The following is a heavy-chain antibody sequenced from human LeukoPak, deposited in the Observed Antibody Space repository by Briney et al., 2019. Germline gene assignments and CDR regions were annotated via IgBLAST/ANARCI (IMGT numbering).Heavy chain of an antibody. CDR1: GFTFGDYA. CDR3: TRDRELLRLAAFDY. J-gene: IGHJ4*02. V-gene: IGHV3-49*04. D-gene: IGHD1-26*01. Sequence: GGSLRLSCTASGFTFGDYAMSWVRQAPGKGLEWVGFIRSKAYGGTTEYAASVKGRFTISRDDSKSIAYLQMNSLKTEDTAVYYCTRDRELLRLAAFDYWGKGTLVTVSS. CDR2: IRSKAYGGTT.